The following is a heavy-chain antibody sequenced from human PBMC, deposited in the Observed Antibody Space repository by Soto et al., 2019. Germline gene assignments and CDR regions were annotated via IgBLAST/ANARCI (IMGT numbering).Heavy chain of an antibody. D-gene: IGHD1-26*01. CDR1: GCTVSSGSYY. CDR3: ASGIVGATTGYYYYGMDV. Sequence: SETLSLTCPVSGCTVSSGSYYWSWIRQPPGKGLEWIGYIYYSGSTNYNPSLKSRVTISVDTSKNQFSLKLSSVTAADTAVYYCASGIVGATTGYYYYGMDVWGQGTTVTVSS. J-gene: IGHJ6*02. CDR2: IYYSGST. V-gene: IGHV4-61*01.